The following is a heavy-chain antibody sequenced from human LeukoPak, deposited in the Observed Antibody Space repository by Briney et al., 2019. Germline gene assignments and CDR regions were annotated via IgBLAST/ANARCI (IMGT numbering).Heavy chain of an antibody. CDR1: GDSINDYY. J-gene: IGHJ4*02. Sequence: KPSETLSLTCVVSGDSINDYYWNWFRQPPRKGLEWIGWISDTGTTNFNPSLKSRVSISIDTSKNQFSLELKSVTSTDTALYYCARGRYNAWITDYWGQGTLVTVSS. V-gene: IGHV4-59*01. CDR2: ISDTGTT. CDR3: ARGRYNAWITDY. D-gene: IGHD3-10*01.